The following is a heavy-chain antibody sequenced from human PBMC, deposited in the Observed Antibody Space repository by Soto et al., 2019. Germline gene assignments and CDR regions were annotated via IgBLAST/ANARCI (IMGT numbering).Heavy chain of an antibody. CDR3: ARVPAASDRTAFYYVSKFFYFDY. CDR1: GFTFSNST. V-gene: IGHV3-21*01. D-gene: IGHD3-22*01. CDR2: ITSSGSFI. Sequence: LRLSCAASGFTFSNSTMKWVRQAPGKGLEWVACITSSGSFIYYADSMKGRFTISRDDAKKSLYLQMNSLRAEDTAVYYCARVPAASDRTAFYYVSKFFYFDYWGRGTQVTVSS. J-gene: IGHJ4*02.